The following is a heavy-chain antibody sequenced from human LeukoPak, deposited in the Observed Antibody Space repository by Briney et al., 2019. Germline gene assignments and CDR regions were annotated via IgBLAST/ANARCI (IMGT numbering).Heavy chain of an antibody. Sequence: PSETLSLTCTVSGGSISSYYWSWIRQPPGKGLEWIGYIYYSGSTNYNPSLTSRVTISVDTSKNQFSLKLSSVTAADTAVYYCARDVNAFDIWGQGTMVTVSS. CDR3: ARDVNAFDI. V-gene: IGHV4-59*12. J-gene: IGHJ3*02. CDR2: IYYSGST. CDR1: GGSISSYY.